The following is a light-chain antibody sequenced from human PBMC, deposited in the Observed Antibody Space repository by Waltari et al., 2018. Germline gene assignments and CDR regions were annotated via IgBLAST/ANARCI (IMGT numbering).Light chain of an antibody. CDR3: SSYTRRSYWV. J-gene: IGLJ3*02. Sequence: QSALTQPASVSGSPGQSITISCTGTSSDVGFYDFVSWFQQPPGKAPKGMIYKVNNRPSGVSNRFSGSKSANTASLTISGLQAEDEADYYCSSYTRRSYWVFGGGTQLTVL. V-gene: IGLV2-14*01. CDR1: SSDVGFYDF. CDR2: KVN.